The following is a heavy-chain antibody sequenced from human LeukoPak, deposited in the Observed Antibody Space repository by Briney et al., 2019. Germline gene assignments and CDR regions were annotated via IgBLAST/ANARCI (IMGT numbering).Heavy chain of an antibody. D-gene: IGHD3-22*01. V-gene: IGHV4-61*02. CDR3: ARDLIGAFDI. CDR2: IYTSGST. Sequence: SETPSLTCTVSGGSISSGSYYWSWIRQPAGKGLEWIGRIYTSGSTNYNPSLKSRVTISVDTPKNQFSLKLSSVTAADTAVYYCARDLIGAFDIWGQGTMVTVSS. CDR1: GGSISSGSYY. J-gene: IGHJ3*02.